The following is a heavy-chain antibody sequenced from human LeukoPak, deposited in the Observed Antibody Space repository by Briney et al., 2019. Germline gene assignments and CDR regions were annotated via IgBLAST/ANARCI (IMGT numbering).Heavy chain of an antibody. D-gene: IGHD2-15*01. V-gene: IGHV3-48*04. CDR3: ARDEALGGSWTALPDY. CDR1: GFTFSSYS. J-gene: IGHJ4*02. CDR2: ISSSSSTI. Sequence: TGGSLRLSCAASGFTFSSYSMNWVRQAPGKGLEWVSYISSSSSTIYYADSAKGRFTISRDNAKNSLYLQMNSLRAEDTAVYYCARDEALGGSWTALPDYWGQGTLVTVSS.